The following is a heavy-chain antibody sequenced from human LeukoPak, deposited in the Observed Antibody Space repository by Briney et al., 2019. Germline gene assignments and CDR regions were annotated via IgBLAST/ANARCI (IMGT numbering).Heavy chain of an antibody. J-gene: IGHJ6*02. Sequence: GGSLRLSCAASGFTFSNYAMNWVRQAPGKGLEWVSAISRSGGSTYSADSVKGRFTISRDTSKNTLYLQMNSLRAEDTAVYYCAAAYFGVDQYYYGMDVWGQGTTVTVSS. CDR1: GFTFSNYA. CDR3: AAAYFGVDQYYYGMDV. D-gene: IGHD3-3*01. CDR2: ISRSGGST. V-gene: IGHV3-23*01.